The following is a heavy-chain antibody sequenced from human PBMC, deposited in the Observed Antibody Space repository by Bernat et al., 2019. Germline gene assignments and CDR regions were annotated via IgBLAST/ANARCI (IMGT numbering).Heavy chain of an antibody. Sequence: EVQLVESGGGLVQPGGSLRLSCAASGFTFSSYEMNWVRQAPGKGLVWVSRINSDGSSTSYADSVKGRFTISRDNAKNTLYLQMNSLRAEDTAVYYCARAGYSYGGGDYWGQGTLVTVSS. CDR2: INSDGSST. D-gene: IGHD5-18*01. V-gene: IGHV3-74*02. CDR3: ARAGYSYGGGDY. CDR1: GFTFSSYE. J-gene: IGHJ4*02.